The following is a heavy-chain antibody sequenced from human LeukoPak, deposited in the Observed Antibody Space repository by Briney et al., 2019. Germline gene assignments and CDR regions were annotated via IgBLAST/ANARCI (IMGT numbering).Heavy chain of an antibody. CDR2: INAGNGNT. V-gene: IGHV1-3*01. CDR3: AREGVYYNSGSFYFDY. CDR1: GYTFTTYP. Sequence: GASVKVSCKVSGYTFTTYPMQWLRQAPGQGLEWMGWINAGNGNTKYSQRFQDRVTITRDTSANIVYMELSSLRSEDTAVYYCAREGVYYNSGSFYFDYWGQGTLVTVSS. J-gene: IGHJ4*02. D-gene: IGHD3-10*01.